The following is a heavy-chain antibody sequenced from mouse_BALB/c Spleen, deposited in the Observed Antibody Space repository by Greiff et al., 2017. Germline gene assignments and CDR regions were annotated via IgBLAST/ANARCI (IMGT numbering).Heavy chain of an antibody. CDR3: ARDHYYGSSYNYAMDY. CDR2: IWAGGST. D-gene: IGHD1-1*01. V-gene: IGHV2-9*02. CDR1: GFSLTSYG. J-gene: IGHJ4*01. Sequence: VKLVESGPGLVAPSQSLSITCTVSGFSLTSYGVHWVRQPPGKGLELLGVIWAGGSTNYNSALMSRLSISKDNSKSQVFLKMNSLQTDDTAMYYCARDHYYGSSYNYAMDYWGQGTSVTVSS.